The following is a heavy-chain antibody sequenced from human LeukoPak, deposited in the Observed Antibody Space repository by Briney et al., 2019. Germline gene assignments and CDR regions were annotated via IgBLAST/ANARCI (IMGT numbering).Heavy chain of an antibody. CDR3: AQNGQTGFSFDP. D-gene: IGHD1-14*01. CDR1: GESFSGYY. V-gene: IGHV4-34*01. CDR2: INHSGST. J-gene: IGHJ5*02. Sequence: PSETLSLTCAVYGESFSGYYWTWIRQPPGKGLEWIGEINHSGSTNYNPSLKSRVTISVDTSKNQFSLKLSSVTAADTAVYYCAQNGQTGFSFDPWGQGTLVTVSS.